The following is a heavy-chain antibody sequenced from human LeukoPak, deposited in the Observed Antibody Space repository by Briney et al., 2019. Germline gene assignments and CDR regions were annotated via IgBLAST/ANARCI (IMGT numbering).Heavy chain of an antibody. J-gene: IGHJ3*02. CDR2: INPNSGGT. Sequence: ASVKVSCKASGYTFTGYYMHWVRQAPGQGLEWMGWINPNSGGTNYAQKFQGRVTMTRDTSISTAYMELSRLRSDDTAVYYCARDLGIAAAGDAFDIWGQGTMVTVSS. CDR3: ARDLGIAAAGDAFDI. V-gene: IGHV1-2*02. CDR1: GYTFTGYY. D-gene: IGHD6-13*01.